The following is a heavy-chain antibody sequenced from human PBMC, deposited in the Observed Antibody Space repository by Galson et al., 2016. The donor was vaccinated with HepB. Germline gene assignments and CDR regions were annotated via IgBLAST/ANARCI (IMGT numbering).Heavy chain of an antibody. CDR1: GGSITDDS. CDR3: ARLRGLGVVSPCFDS. V-gene: IGHV4-59*01. CDR2: VRSSGNT. J-gene: IGHJ4*02. D-gene: IGHD3-16*01. Sequence: SETLSLTCTVSGGSITDDSWTWIRQPPGKGLEWIGYVRSSGNTNYSPYLESRVTISRDTSQNQFSLRLSSVTAADTAVYYCARLRGLGVVSPCFDSWGQGTLVTVSS.